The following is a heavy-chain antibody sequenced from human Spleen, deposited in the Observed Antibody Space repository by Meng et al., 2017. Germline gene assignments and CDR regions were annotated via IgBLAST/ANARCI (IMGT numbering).Heavy chain of an antibody. CDR1: VFTFSTYS. J-gene: IGHJ4*02. V-gene: IGHV3-21*01. CDR3: ARFETVGVATGDF. D-gene: IGHD2-15*01. Sequence: ELQLVESGGGLVTPGGSMRLSCAASVFTFSTYSMNWVRQAPGKGLEWVSSISSDSRYIFYADSVKGRFTISRDNAKNSLYLLMIGLSPEDTAVFYCARFETVGVATGDFWGQGTLVTVSS. CDR2: ISSDSRYI.